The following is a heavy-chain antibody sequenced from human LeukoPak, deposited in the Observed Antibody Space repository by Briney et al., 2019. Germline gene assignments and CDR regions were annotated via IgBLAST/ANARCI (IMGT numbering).Heavy chain of an antibody. CDR2: IYHSGSP. D-gene: IGHD5-24*01. Sequence: PSETLSLTSAVSGVSISSNNWWGWVRQPPGKGLEWIGEIYHSGSPNYNPSLKSRVTISVDKSRNHFSLKLSSVTAADTAVYYCARDQRGRDGYNMGLDYWGQGTLVTVSS. J-gene: IGHJ4*02. CDR1: GVSISSNNW. V-gene: IGHV4-4*02. CDR3: ARDQRGRDGYNMGLDY.